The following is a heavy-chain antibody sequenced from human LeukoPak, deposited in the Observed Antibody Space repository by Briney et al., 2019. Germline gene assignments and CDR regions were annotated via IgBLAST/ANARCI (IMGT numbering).Heavy chain of an antibody. J-gene: IGHJ3*02. CDR1: GYTFTSYG. CDR2: INPKSGGT. Sequence: ASVKVSCKASGYTFTSYGISWVRQAPGQGLEWMGWINPKSGGTNYAQKFQGRVTMTRDTSISTAYMELSRLRSDDTAVYYCARPGDKTKGGFDIWGQGTMVTVSS. V-gene: IGHV1-2*02. D-gene: IGHD3-10*01. CDR3: ARPGDKTKGGFDI.